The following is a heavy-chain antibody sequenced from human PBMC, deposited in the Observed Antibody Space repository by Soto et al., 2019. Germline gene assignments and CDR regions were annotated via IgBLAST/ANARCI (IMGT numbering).Heavy chain of an antibody. CDR2: ISSSSSYI. J-gene: IGHJ4*02. D-gene: IGHD3-10*01. Sequence: PGGSLRLSCAASGFTFSSYSMNWVRQAPGKGLEWVSSISSSSSYIYYADSVKGRFTISRDNAKNSLYLQMNSLRAEDTAVYYCSIDLVGTTMVRGVIITGTFGDYWGQGTLVTVSS. V-gene: IGHV3-21*01. CDR3: SIDLVGTTMVRGVIITGTFGDY. CDR1: GFTFSSYS.